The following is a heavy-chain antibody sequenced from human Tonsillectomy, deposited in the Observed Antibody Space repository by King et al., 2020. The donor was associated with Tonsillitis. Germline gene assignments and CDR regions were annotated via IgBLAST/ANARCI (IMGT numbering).Heavy chain of an antibody. V-gene: IGHV4-39*07. Sequence: QLQESGPGLVKPSETLSLTCAVSGASISSSSYCWGWIRQPPGQGLEWIGTIYYSENTYYNPSFESQVSISLATSKNQFSLKLTSVTAADTAVYYCAGSAVGLYEYFHHWGQGTLVTVSS. J-gene: IGHJ1*01. CDR3: AGSAVGLYEYFHH. D-gene: IGHD2-15*01. CDR1: GASISSSSYC. CDR2: IYYSENT.